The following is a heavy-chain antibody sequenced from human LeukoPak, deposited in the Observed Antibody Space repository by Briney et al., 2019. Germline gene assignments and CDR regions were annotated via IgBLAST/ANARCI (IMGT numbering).Heavy chain of an antibody. V-gene: IGHV1-8*01. CDR2: MNPNSGNT. J-gene: IGHJ4*02. CDR1: GDTFTSYD. D-gene: IGHD2-21*02. Sequence: ASLKVSCTASGDTFTSYDMNWVRQATGQGLEWMGWMNPNSGNTGYAQKFQGRVTMTRNTSISTAYMELSSLRSEDTAVYYCARGPGVVTAMDYWGQGTPVTVSS. CDR3: ARGPGVVTAMDY.